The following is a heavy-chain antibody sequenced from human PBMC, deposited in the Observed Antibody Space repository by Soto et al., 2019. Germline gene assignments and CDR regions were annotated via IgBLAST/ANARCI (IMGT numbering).Heavy chain of an antibody. J-gene: IGHJ3*02. V-gene: IGHV1-2*02. CDR3: ARGGGVGVAGSAAFDM. D-gene: IGHD3-3*01. CDR1: GYPVTAYY. CDR2: INPAPGAA. Sequence: QLHLVQSGAVVKKPGASVTVSCSASGYPVTAYYMHWVRQAPGRGLEWMGGINPAPGAAKYTQTFQGRVTLTRDPATSTVLREPSGLTSGDPAVFFCARGGGVGVAGSAAFDMWGQGTLVTVSS.